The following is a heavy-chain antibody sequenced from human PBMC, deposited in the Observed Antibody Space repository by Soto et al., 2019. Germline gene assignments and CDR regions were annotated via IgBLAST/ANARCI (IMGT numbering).Heavy chain of an antibody. Sequence: SETLSLTCAVYGGSFSGYYWSWIRQPPGKGLEWIGEINHSGSTNYNPSLKSRVTISVDTSKNQFSLKRSSVTAADTAVYYCGGRRGYSAYRGQRTLVTVSS. CDR3: GGRRGYSAY. V-gene: IGHV4-34*01. D-gene: IGHD3-22*01. CDR1: GGSFSGYY. J-gene: IGHJ1*01. CDR2: INHSGST.